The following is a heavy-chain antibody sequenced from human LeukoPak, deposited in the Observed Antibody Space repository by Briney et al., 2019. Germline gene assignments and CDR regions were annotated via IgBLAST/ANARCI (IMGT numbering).Heavy chain of an antibody. J-gene: IGHJ6*03. CDR1: GGSISSGSYY. V-gene: IGHV4-30-2*01. D-gene: IGHD5-12*01. CDR2: IYHSGST. Sequence: SETLSLTCTVSGGSISSGSYYWSWIRQPPGKGLEWIGYIYHSGSTYYNPSLKSRVTISVDRSKNQFSLKLSSVTVADTAVYYCARVATIGPHYYYYYMDVWGKGTTVTVSS. CDR3: ARVATIGPHYYYYYMDV.